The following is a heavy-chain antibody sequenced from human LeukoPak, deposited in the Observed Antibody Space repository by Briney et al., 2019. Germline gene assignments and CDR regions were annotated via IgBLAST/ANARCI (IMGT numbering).Heavy chain of an antibody. CDR3: ARGGAGGHNDY. J-gene: IGHJ4*02. D-gene: IGHD3-16*01. CDR1: GYTFTSYA. CDR2: INAGSGNT. V-gene: IGHV1-3*01. Sequence: ASVKVSCKASGYTFTSYAMHWVRQAPGQRLEWMGWINAGSGNTKYSQKFQGRVTITRDTSASTAYMELSSLRSEDTAVYYCARGGAGGHNDYWGQGTLVTVSS.